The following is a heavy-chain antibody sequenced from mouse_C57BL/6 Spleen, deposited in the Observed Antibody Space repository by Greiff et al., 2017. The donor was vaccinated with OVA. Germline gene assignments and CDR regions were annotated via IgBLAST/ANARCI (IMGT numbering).Heavy chain of an antibody. CDR2: INPSSGYT. CDR1: GYTFTSYW. V-gene: IGHV1-7*01. Sequence: VQRVESGAELAKPGASVKLSCKASGYTFTSYWMHWVKQRPGQGLEWIGYINPSSGYTKYNQKFKDKATLTADKSSSTAYMQLSSLTYEDSAVYYCARSGYSNYVFNYAMDYWGQGTSVTVSS. D-gene: IGHD2-5*01. CDR3: ARSGYSNYVFNYAMDY. J-gene: IGHJ4*01.